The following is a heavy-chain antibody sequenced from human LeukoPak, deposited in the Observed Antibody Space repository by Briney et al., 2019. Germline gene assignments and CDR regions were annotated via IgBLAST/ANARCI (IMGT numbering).Heavy chain of an antibody. Sequence: SVKVSCKASGGTFSSYAISWVRQAPGQGLEWMGGIIPIFGTANYAQKFQGRVTMTRDMSTRTLYMELSSLRSEDTAFYYCARVGDYSPRGWFDPWGQGTLVTVSS. CDR3: ARVGDYSPRGWFDP. CDR1: GGTFSSYA. J-gene: IGHJ5*02. V-gene: IGHV1-69*05. CDR2: IIPIFGTA. D-gene: IGHD4-11*01.